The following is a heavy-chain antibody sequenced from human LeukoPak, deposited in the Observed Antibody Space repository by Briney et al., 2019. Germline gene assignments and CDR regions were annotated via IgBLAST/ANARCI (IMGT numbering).Heavy chain of an antibody. CDR2: IHPNSGGT. Sequence: ASVKVSCKASGYTFTGYYIHWVRQAPGQGLEWMGRIHPNSGGTNYAQKFQAWVTMTRDTSINIAYMELSRLRSDDTAVYYCARDPRYYDSSGYDSRYFDYWGQGTLVTVSP. CDR1: GYTFTGYY. V-gene: IGHV1-2*04. CDR3: ARDPRYYDSSGYDSRYFDY. J-gene: IGHJ4*02. D-gene: IGHD3-22*01.